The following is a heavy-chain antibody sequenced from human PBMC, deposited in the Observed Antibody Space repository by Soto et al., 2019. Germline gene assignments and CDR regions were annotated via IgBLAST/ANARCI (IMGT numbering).Heavy chain of an antibody. CDR2: IYYRGST. Sequence: QVHLQESGPGLVKASETLSLTCTVSGDSITGSHWNWIRQPLGKPLEWIGYIYYRGSTNYNTSLKSRLTLSVDTSKNQIFLRLNSVTAADTAVYYCASSAIVGREVNTWFDPWGQGILVTVSS. J-gene: IGHJ5*02. CDR1: GDSITGSH. D-gene: IGHD1-26*01. V-gene: IGHV4-59*01. CDR3: ASSAIVGREVNTWFDP.